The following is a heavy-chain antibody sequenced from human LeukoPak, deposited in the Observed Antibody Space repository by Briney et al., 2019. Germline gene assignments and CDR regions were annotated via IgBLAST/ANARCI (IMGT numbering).Heavy chain of an antibody. CDR2: IRSKVYGGTT. D-gene: IGHD4-17*01. CDR3: TRQIRTTTDYLDY. V-gene: IGHV3-49*04. Sequence: PGRSLRLSCAGSGFTFSDFALTWVRQAPGKGLEWVGFIRSKVYGGTTGYAASVKGRFTISRDDSKNIAYLQLNSLKTEDTAVYYCTRQIRTTTDYLDYWGQGTLVTVSS. CDR1: GFTFSDFA. J-gene: IGHJ4*02.